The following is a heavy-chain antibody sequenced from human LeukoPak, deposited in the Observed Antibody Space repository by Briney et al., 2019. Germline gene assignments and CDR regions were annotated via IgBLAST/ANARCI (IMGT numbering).Heavy chain of an antibody. Sequence: PGGSLRLSCAASGFTFSSYAMSWVRQAPGKGLEWVSGISGTGGSTYYADSVKGRFTISRDNSKNTLYLQMNSLRAEDTAVYYCTLNIVAADYWGQGTLVTVSS. J-gene: IGHJ4*02. D-gene: IGHD6-13*01. CDR2: ISGTGGST. CDR1: GFTFSSYA. V-gene: IGHV3-23*01. CDR3: TLNIVAADY.